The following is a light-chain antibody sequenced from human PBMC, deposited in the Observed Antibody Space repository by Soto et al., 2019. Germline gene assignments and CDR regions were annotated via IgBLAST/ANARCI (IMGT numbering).Light chain of an antibody. CDR2: DTY. CDR3: QQYSNWPPIT. J-gene: IGKJ5*01. Sequence: ETVMTQSPGTLSVSLGERATLSCRASQSVSIHLAWYQQKPGQAPRLLIYDTYTRATGIPARFSGSGSGTEFTLTISSLQSEDFAVYYCQQYSNWPPITFGQGTRLEI. CDR1: QSVSIH. V-gene: IGKV3-15*01.